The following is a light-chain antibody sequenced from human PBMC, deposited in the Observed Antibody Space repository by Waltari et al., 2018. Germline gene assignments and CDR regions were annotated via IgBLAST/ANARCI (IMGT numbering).Light chain of an antibody. CDR2: DNN. J-gene: IGLJ3*02. CDR1: SSNIGSSS. Sequence: QSVLTQPPSVSAAPGQKVTISCSGSSSNIGSSSVSCYQQLPGTAPKLLIYDNNKRPSGIPDRFAGSRSGTSATLGITGLQTGDEADYYCGTWDSSLSAHWVFGGGTKLTVL. V-gene: IGLV1-51*01. CDR3: GTWDSSLSAHWV.